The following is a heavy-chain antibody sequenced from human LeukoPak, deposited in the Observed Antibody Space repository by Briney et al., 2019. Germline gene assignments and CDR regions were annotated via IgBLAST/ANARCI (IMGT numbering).Heavy chain of an antibody. Sequence: PGGTLRLSCAASGFAFSSYGMSWVRQAPGKGLEWVSAISGSGVSTYYAGSVKGRFTISRDNSKNTLYLQMNSLRAEDTAVYYCAKPLYSSGFTWFDPWGQGTLVTVSS. J-gene: IGHJ5*02. CDR1: GFAFSSYG. D-gene: IGHD6-19*01. CDR2: ISGSGVST. CDR3: AKPLYSSGFTWFDP. V-gene: IGHV3-23*01.